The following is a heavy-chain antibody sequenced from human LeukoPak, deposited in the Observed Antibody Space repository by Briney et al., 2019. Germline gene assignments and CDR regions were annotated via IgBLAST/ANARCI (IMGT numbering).Heavy chain of an antibody. CDR3: ARDMQWATGRGGMYYYYYYMDV. D-gene: IGHD6-19*01. J-gene: IGHJ6*03. V-gene: IGHV4-39*07. Sequence: SETLSLTCTVSGGSISSSSYYWGWIRQPPGKGLEWIGSIYYSGSTYYNPSLKSRVTISVDTSKNQFSLRLSSVTAADTALYYCARDMQWATGRGGMYYYYYYMDVWGKGTTVTVSS. CDR1: GGSISSSSYY. CDR2: IYYSGST.